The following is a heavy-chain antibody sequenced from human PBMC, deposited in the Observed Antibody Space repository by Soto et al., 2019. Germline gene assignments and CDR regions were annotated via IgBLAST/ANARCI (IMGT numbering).Heavy chain of an antibody. D-gene: IGHD5-12*01. J-gene: IGHJ4*02. CDR3: ASQPLSRATKSPTGGY. CDR1: GFTFDDYG. Sequence: EVQLVESGGGVVRPGGSLRLSCAASGFTFDDYGMSWVRQAPGKGLEWVSGINWNGGSTGYADSVLGRFTISRDNATNFLYRQMNSLRAEDTALYYCASQPLSRATKSPTGGYWGQGTLVTVSS. CDR2: INWNGGST. V-gene: IGHV3-20*04.